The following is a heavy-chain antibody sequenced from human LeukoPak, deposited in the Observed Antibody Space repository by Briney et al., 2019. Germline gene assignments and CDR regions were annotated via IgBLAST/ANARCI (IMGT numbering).Heavy chain of an antibody. CDR2: IYYSGST. J-gene: IGHJ4*02. Sequence: PSETLSLTCTVSGGSISSYYWSWIRQPPGKGLEWIGYIYYSGSTNYNPSLKSRVTISVDTSKNQLSLKLSSVTAADTAVYYCASSSGWYYFDYWGQGTLVTVSS. CDR3: ASSSGWYYFDY. V-gene: IGHV4-59*01. D-gene: IGHD6-19*01. CDR1: GGSISSYY.